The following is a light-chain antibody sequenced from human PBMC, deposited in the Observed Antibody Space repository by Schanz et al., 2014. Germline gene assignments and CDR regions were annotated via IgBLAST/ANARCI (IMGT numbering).Light chain of an antibody. J-gene: IGLJ1*01. CDR3: SSYTSISTLNYV. CDR1: SSDVGGYDY. CDR2: DVS. Sequence: QSALTQPASFSFSPVHSITISCTGTSSDVGGYDYVSWFQQHPGKAPKLMISDVSNRPSGVSDRFSGSKSGNTASLTISGLQAEDEADYYCSSYTSISTLNYVFGSGTKLTVL. V-gene: IGLV2-14*01.